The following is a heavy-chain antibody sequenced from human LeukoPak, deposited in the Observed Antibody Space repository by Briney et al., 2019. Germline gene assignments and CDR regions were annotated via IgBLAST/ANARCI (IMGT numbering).Heavy chain of an antibody. V-gene: IGHV4-39*01. Sequence: PSETLSLTCSMSSGSITAIDDHYWGWIRQPPGKGLEWIGSINRGGHTYYNPPLESRFTISVDTSKNQFSLMVTSVTAADTAVYYGAGQRAWFGEWAFDYWGPGTLVTVSS. D-gene: IGHD3-10*01. CDR1: SGSITAIDDHY. CDR2: INRGGHT. J-gene: IGHJ4*02. CDR3: AGQRAWFGEWAFDY.